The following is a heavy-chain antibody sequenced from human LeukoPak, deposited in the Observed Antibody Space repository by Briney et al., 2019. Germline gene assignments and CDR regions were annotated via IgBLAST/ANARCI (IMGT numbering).Heavy chain of an antibody. CDR3: ARDPLAVAGISPNWFDP. CDR2: IHTSGST. D-gene: IGHD6-19*01. Sequence: PSETLSLTCTVSGGSISSYYWSWIRQPAGKGLEWIGRIHTSGSTNYNPSLKSRVTMSVDTSKNQFPLKLSSVTAADTAVYYCARDPLAVAGISPNWFDPWGQGTLVNVSS. J-gene: IGHJ5*02. V-gene: IGHV4-4*07. CDR1: GGSISSYY.